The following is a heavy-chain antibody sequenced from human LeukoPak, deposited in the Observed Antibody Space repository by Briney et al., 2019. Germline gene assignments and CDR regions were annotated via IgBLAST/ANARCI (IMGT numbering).Heavy chain of an antibody. Sequence: PSGTLSLTCTVSGGSISSYYWSWIRQPPGKGLEWIGYIYYSGSTNYNPSLKSRVTISVDTSKNQFSLKLSSVTAADTAVYYCARGYSSSWYLDYWGQGTLVTVSS. J-gene: IGHJ4*02. V-gene: IGHV4-59*01. CDR3: ARGYSSSWYLDY. CDR2: IYYSGST. CDR1: GGSISSYY. D-gene: IGHD6-13*01.